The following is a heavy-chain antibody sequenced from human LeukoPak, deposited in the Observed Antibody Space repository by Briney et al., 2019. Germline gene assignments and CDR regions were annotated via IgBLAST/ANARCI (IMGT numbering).Heavy chain of an antibody. CDR2: IYHSGST. D-gene: IGHD6-19*01. J-gene: IGHJ4*02. V-gene: IGHV4-39*07. CDR1: GGSISSSSYY. CDR3: ARGGAVAG. Sequence: SETLSLTCTVSGGSISSSSYYWGWIRQPPGKGLEWIGEIYHSGSTNYNPSLKSRVTISVDKSKNQFSLKLSSVTAADTAVYYCARGGAVAGWGQGTLVTVSS.